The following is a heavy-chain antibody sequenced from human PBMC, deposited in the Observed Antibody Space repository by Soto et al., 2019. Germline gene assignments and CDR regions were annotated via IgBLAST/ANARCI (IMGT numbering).Heavy chain of an antibody. CDR3: ARGPESGDF. D-gene: IGHD1-26*01. J-gene: IGHJ4*02. CDR1: GFTFSTFS. Sequence: QVHLVESGGGVVQPGRSLRLSCATSGFTFSTFSIHWVRQAPGKGLEWVAHISYDGSEKDYADSVKGRFTISRDNSDNTLFLQMNSLTSEDTGVYYCARGPESGDFWGQGTLVTVPS. CDR2: ISYDGSEK. V-gene: IGHV3-30*04.